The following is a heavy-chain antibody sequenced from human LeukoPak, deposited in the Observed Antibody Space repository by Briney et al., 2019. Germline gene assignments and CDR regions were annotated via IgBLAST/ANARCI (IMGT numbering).Heavy chain of an antibody. V-gene: IGHV1-69*06. CDR3: ARDGGRCGCSSGWCLLDY. CDR1: GGTFSSYA. Sequence: SVKVSCKASGGTFSSYAISWVRQAPGQGLEWMGRIIPIFGTANYAQKFQGRVTITADKSTSTAYMELSSLRSEDTAVYYCARDGGRCGCSSGWCLLDYWGQGTLVTVSS. CDR2: IIPIFGTA. J-gene: IGHJ4*02. D-gene: IGHD6-19*01.